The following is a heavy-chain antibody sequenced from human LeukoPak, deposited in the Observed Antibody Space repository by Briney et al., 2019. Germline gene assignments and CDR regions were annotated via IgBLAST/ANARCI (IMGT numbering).Heavy chain of an antibody. J-gene: IGHJ4*02. CDR2: ISASGDNT. Sequence: GGSLRLSCAASGLTFAGYDMSWVRQAPGKGLEWVSTISASGDNTYYAGSVKGRFTISRDNSKNTLYLQMDSLRAEDTAVYYWAKRFCSATRCFHFDYWGQGTLVTVSS. V-gene: IGHV3-23*01. D-gene: IGHD2-2*01. CDR1: GLTFAGYD. CDR3: AKRFCSATRCFHFDY.